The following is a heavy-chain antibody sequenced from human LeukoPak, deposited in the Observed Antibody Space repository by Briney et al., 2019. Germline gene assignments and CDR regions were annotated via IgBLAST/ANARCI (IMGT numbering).Heavy chain of an antibody. D-gene: IGHD2-15*01. CDR2: IYYSGST. CDR3: ARGGDLRYCSGGSCYDYFDY. V-gene: IGHV4-30-4*01. Sequence: SETLSLTCTVSDGSISSGDYYWSWIRQPPGKGLEWIGYIYYSGSTYYNPSLKSRVTISVDTSKNQFSLKLSSVTAADTAVYYCARGGDLRYCSGGSCYDYFDYWGQGTLVTVSS. J-gene: IGHJ4*02. CDR1: DGSISSGDYY.